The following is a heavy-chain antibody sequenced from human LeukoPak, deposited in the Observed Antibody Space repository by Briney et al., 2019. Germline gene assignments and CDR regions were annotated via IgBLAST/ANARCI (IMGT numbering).Heavy chain of an antibody. CDR1: GYTFTNYG. J-gene: IGHJ6*03. CDR3: ARAEGVVVAAHIDV. V-gene: IGHV1-18*01. D-gene: IGHD2-15*01. Sequence: ASVKVSCXASGYTFTNYGIYWVRQAHGQGLEWMAWISAYNGNTNYAQKLQGRVTVTTDTSTSTAYMELRSLRSDDTAIYYCARAEGVVVAAHIDVWGKGTTVTVSS. CDR2: ISAYNGNT.